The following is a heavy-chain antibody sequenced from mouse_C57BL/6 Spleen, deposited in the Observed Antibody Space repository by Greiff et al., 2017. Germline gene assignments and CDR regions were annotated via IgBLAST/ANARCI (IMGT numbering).Heavy chain of an antibody. V-gene: IGHV1-69*01. D-gene: IGHD2-5*01. CDR2: IDPSDSYT. J-gene: IGHJ2*01. CDR3: ARHNYSNYNFDY. Sequence: VQLQQPGAELVMPGASVKLSCKASGYTFTSYWMHWVKQRPGQGLEWIGEIDPSDSYTNYNQKFKGKSTLTVDKSSSTAYMQLSSLTSEDAAVYYCARHNYSNYNFDYWGQGTTLTVSS. CDR1: GYTFTSYW.